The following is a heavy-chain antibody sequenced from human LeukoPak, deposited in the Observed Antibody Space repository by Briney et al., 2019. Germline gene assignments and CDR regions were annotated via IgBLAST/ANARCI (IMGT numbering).Heavy chain of an antibody. D-gene: IGHD2-2*01. V-gene: IGHV4-4*02. Sequence: SETLSLTCAVSVGSTSGNWWSCVRQRPGKGLEWSWEINPNGSANFKPSLKSRVNISIDKSKIQFSLNLSSVTAAYTAVYYCAGAGGCSSTSCDPDYWGQGTVVTVSS. CDR1: VGSTSGNW. CDR2: INPNGSA. CDR3: AGAGGCSSTSCDPDY. J-gene: IGHJ4*02.